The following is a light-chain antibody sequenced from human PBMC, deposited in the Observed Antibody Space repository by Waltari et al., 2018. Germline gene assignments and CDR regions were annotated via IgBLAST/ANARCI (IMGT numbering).Light chain of an antibody. J-gene: IGKJ2*01. CDR3: QQYGSSILYT. CDR1: QRITKDY. V-gene: IGKV3-20*01. CDR2: GAS. Sequence: RASQRITKDYLAWYQQKPGQAPRLLIYGASSRAAGIPERFSGSGSGTDFTLTISRLEPEDFGVYYCQQYGSSILYTFGQGTKLEIK.